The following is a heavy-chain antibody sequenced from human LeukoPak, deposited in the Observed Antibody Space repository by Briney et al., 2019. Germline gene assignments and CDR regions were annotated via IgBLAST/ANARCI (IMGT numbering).Heavy chain of an antibody. CDR1: GFTFSAYW. Sequence: GGSLRLSCAASGFTFSAYWMSWVRQAPGKGLEWVANIKQDGSDKFYADSMKGRFTISRDNAKNSVYLQMDSLRAEDTAVYYCARDSLGMSTLDSWGQGTLVTVSS. D-gene: IGHD4-17*01. J-gene: IGHJ4*02. CDR3: ARDSLGMSTLDS. CDR2: IKQDGSDK. V-gene: IGHV3-7*03.